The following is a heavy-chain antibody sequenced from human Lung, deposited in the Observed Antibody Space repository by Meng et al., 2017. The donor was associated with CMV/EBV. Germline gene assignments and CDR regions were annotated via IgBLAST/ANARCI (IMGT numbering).Heavy chain of an antibody. CDR2: SSASGNT. V-gene: IGHV4-4*07. CDR1: GGTTTRYY. D-gene: IGHD6-13*01. CDR3: SRDFGSSLYPYWFDP. J-gene: IGHJ5*02. Sequence: VQQQEAEPGLAKPLGHRVPPGSLTGGTTTRYYGRWNRQPAGEGLEWIGPSSASGNTTYLPTRKTRVTMSVDTSKTQFSLKLSSVTAADTAVYNWSRDFGSSLYPYWFDPWGQGTLVTVSS.